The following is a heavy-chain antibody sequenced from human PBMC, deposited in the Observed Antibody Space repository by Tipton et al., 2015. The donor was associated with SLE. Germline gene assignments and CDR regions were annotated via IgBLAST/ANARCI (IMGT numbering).Heavy chain of an antibody. V-gene: IGHV3-33*01. CDR2: TWYDGSNK. Sequence: QLVQSGGGVVQPGRSLRLSCAASGFTFSSYGMHWVRQAPGKGLEWVAVTWYDGSNKYYEDSVKGRFTISRDNSKNTLHLQMNSLRAEDTAVYYCARDGGYYDSSGYAGFDYWGQGTLVTVSS. J-gene: IGHJ4*02. CDR3: ARDGGYYDSSGYAGFDY. CDR1: GFTFSSYG. D-gene: IGHD3-22*01.